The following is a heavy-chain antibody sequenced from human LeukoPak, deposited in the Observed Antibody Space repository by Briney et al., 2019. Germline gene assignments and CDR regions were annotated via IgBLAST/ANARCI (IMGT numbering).Heavy chain of an antibody. CDR2: IYYSGST. Sequence: SETLSLTCTVSGGSISNYYWSWIRQPPGKGLEWVGYIYYSGSTNYNPSLKRRVTISVDTSKNQFSLKLSSVTAADTAVYYCARVYYSSSYDYWYFDLWGRGTLVTVSS. CDR1: GGSISNYY. J-gene: IGHJ2*01. V-gene: IGHV4-59*01. CDR3: ARVYYSSSYDYWYFDL. D-gene: IGHD6-13*01.